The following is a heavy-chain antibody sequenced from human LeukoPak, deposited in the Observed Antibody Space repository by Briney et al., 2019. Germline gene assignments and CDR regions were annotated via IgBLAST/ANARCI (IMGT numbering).Heavy chain of an antibody. CDR1: GGSFSGYY. J-gene: IGHJ3*02. Sequence: PSETLSLTCAVYGGSFSGYYWSWIRQPPGKGLEWIGEINHSGSTNYNPSLKSRVTISVDTSKNQFSLKLSSVTAADTAVYYCARANWAPGNDAFDIWGQGTMVTVSS. CDR2: INHSGST. D-gene: IGHD7-27*01. CDR3: ARANWAPGNDAFDI. V-gene: IGHV4-34*01.